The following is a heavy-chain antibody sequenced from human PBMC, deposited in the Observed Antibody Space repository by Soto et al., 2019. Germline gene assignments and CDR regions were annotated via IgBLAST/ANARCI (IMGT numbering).Heavy chain of an antibody. J-gene: IGHJ5*02. CDR3: ARAGYDILTGEDGNWFDP. Sequence: SETLSLTCTVSGGSISSGGYYWSWIRQHPGKGLEWIGYIYYSGSTYYNPSLKSRVTISVDTSKNQFSLKLSSVTAADTAVYYCARAGYDILTGEDGNWFDPWGQGTLVTVSS. D-gene: IGHD3-9*01. V-gene: IGHV4-31*03. CDR2: IYYSGST. CDR1: GGSISSGGYY.